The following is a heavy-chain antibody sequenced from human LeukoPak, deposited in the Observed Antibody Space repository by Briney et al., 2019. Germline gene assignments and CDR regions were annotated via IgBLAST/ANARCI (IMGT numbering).Heavy chain of an antibody. J-gene: IGHJ4*02. Sequence: GGSLRLSCAASGFTLSNAWMSWVRQAPGKGLEWVGRIKTKTDGGTTDYVAPVKGRFTISRDDSKNTLYLQMNSLKTEDTAVYYCTTGQGYYYDGSGPIDYWGQGTLVTVSS. V-gene: IGHV3-15*01. D-gene: IGHD3-22*01. CDR3: TTGQGYYYDGSGPIDY. CDR2: IKTKTDGGTT. CDR1: GFTLSNAW.